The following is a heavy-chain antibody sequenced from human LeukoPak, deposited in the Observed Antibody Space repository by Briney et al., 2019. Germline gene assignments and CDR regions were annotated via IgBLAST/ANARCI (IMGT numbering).Heavy chain of an antibody. CDR1: GFTFSSYW. D-gene: IGHD3-3*01. J-gene: IGHJ4*02. CDR3: ARVTLTSPYYFDY. V-gene: IGHV3-74*01. Sequence: GGSLRLSCAASGFTFSSYWMHWVRQAPGKGLVWVSRINSDGSSTSYADSVKGRFTISRDNAKNTLYLQMNSLRAEDTAVYYCARVTLTSPYYFDYWGQGTLVTVSS. CDR2: INSDGSST.